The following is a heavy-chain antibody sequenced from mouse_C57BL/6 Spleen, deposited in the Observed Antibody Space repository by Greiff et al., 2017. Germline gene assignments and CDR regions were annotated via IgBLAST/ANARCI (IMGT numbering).Heavy chain of an antibody. J-gene: IGHJ3*01. CDR3: ARGTGSCLAY. Sequence: EVKLVESGPGLVKPSQSLSLTCSVTGYSITSGYYWNWIRQFPGNKLEWMGYISYDGSNNYNPSLKNRISITRDTSKNQFFLKLNSVTTEDTATYYCARGTGSCLAYWGQGTLVTVSA. CDR2: ISYDGSN. V-gene: IGHV3-6*01. D-gene: IGHD1-1*01. CDR1: GYSITSGYY.